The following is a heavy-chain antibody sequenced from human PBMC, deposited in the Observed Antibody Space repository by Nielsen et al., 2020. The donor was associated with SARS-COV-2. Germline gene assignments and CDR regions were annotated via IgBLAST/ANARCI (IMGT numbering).Heavy chain of an antibody. D-gene: IGHD3-9*01. J-gene: IGHJ4*02. CDR3: AREGFDWHYDY. Sequence: LEQTSETLSLTCTVSGGSISSYSWSWIRQPPGKGLEWIGYIYYSGSTNYSPSLKSRVTMSVDTSKNQFSLKLSSVTAADTAVYYCAREGFDWHYDYWGQGALVTVSS. CDR2: IYYSGST. V-gene: IGHV4-59*01. CDR1: GGSISSYS.